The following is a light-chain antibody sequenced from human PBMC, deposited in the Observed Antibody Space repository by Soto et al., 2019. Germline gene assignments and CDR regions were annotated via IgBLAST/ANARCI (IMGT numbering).Light chain of an antibody. V-gene: IGKV3-20*01. Sequence: ENVLTQSPGTLSLSPGERATLSCRASQSVSDSYLAWYQQKPGQTPRLLIYATSSRATGIPDRFSGSGSGTDFTLTISRLEPEDFAVYYCQQDVTSPPMYTFGQGTTLEIK. J-gene: IGKJ2*01. CDR2: ATS. CDR1: QSVSDSY. CDR3: QQDVTSPPMYT.